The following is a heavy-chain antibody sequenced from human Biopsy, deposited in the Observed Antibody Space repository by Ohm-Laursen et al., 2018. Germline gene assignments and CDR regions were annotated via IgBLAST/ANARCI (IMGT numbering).Heavy chain of an antibody. D-gene: IGHD2/OR15-2a*01. CDR1: GSTFTSYD. CDR3: ARVFCTSTTCYGLLDN. CDR2: ISPYNDKT. Sequence: GSSVKASCKASGSTFTSYDISWVRQAPGQGLEWMGWISPYNDKTSYPPKLQDRVTMTADTSTNTAHMELRSLRSDDTAVYYCARVFCTSTTCYGLLDNWGQGTLVIVSS. J-gene: IGHJ4*02. V-gene: IGHV1-18*01.